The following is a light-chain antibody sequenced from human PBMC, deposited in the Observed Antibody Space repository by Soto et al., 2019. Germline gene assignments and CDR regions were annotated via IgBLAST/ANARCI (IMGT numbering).Light chain of an antibody. Sequence: EIVMTQSPATLSVSPGERATLSCRASQSVTSTLAWYQQKPGQAPRLLISGASTRATGIPARFSGSGSGTEFTLTISSLPSEDFAVYSCQQYNDWPLTFGQGNKVEIK. CDR3: QQYNDWPLT. CDR2: GAS. V-gene: IGKV3-15*01. CDR1: QSVTST. J-gene: IGKJ1*01.